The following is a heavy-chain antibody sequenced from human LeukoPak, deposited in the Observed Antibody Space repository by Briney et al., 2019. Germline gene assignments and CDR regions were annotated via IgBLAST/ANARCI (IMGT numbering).Heavy chain of an antibody. V-gene: IGHV1-69*13. CDR3: ARGSPWGDDY. D-gene: IGHD3-10*01. CDR2: IIPIFGTA. J-gene: IGHJ4*02. Sequence: AASVTVSCTASGGTFSIYAISWVRQAPGQGLEWMGGIIPIFGTANYAQKFQGRVTITADESTSTAYMELSSLRSEDTAVYYCARGSPWGDDYWGQGTLVTVSS. CDR1: GGTFSIYA.